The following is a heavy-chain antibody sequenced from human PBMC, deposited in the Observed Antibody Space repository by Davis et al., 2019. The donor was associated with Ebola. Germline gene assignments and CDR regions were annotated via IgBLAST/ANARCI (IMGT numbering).Heavy chain of an antibody. Sequence: ASVKVSCKASGYTFTGYYMHWVRQAPGQGLEWMGWINPNSGGTNYAQKFQGRVTMTRDTSISTAYMELSRLRSDDTAVYYCARAAPPGLGVLRFFRRRGFQHWGQGTLVTVSS. D-gene: IGHD3-3*01. CDR1: GYTFTGYY. CDR2: INPNSGGT. J-gene: IGHJ1*01. V-gene: IGHV1-2*02. CDR3: ARAAPPGLGVLRFFRRRGFQH.